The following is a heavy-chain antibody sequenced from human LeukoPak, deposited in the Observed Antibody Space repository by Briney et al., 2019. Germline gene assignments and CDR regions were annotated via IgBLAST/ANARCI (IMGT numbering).Heavy chain of an antibody. V-gene: IGHV4-59*01. D-gene: IGHD3-9*01. CDR3: ARVAINGNYDLLTV. Sequence: PSETLSLTCTVSGGSISGYYWSWIRQPPGKGLEWIGYIFYSGSTNYNPSLRSQLTISVDTSKNQFSLKLSSVTAADTAIYYCARVAINGNYDLLTVWGQGTLVTVSS. J-gene: IGHJ4*02. CDR1: GGSISGYY. CDR2: IFYSGST.